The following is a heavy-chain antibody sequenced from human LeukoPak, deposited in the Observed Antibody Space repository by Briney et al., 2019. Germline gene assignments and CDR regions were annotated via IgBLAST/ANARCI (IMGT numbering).Heavy chain of an antibody. J-gene: IGHJ5*02. D-gene: IGHD2-2*01. CDR3: ARGRSRVPAAS. CDR2: INHSGST. V-gene: IGHV4-34*01. CDR1: GESFSGYY. Sequence: SETLSLTCAVYGESFSGYYCNWFRQPPGKGLEWIGEINHSGSTDYNPSLTSRVTISLDTSKKYFSLHLTSVTAADTAVYYCARGRSRVPAASWGQGTLVTVSS.